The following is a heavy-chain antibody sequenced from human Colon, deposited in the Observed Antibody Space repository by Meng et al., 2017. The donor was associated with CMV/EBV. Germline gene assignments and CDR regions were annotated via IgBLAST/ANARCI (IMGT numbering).Heavy chain of an antibody. CDR2: IRSDGSAT. Sequence: QVQLMQSGAGVKEPGASVKVSCKTSGYTFSDYYMHWVRQAPGQGLEWMGWIRSDGSATNYAQKFRGRVTMTRDASVSTAYMELSGLTSDDTAVYFCVRSSGWSLVDYWGQGALGTVSS. V-gene: IGHV1-2*02. CDR1: GYTFSDYY. J-gene: IGHJ4*02. D-gene: IGHD6-19*01. CDR3: VRSSGWSLVDY.